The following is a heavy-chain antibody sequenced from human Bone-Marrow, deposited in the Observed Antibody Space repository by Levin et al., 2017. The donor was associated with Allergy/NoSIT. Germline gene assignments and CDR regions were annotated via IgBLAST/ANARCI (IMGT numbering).Heavy chain of an antibody. J-gene: IGHJ4*02. D-gene: IGHD3-22*01. V-gene: IGHV3-53*01. CDR2: IYSGGRA. CDR1: GFTVSSNY. CDR3: AGAPYDGSGYFGSFDY. Sequence: GESLKISCAASGFTVSSNYMSWVRQAPGKGLEWVSVIYSGGRAYYADSVKGRFTISRDNSKNTLYLQMNSLRAEDTAVYYCAGAPYDGSGYFGSFDYWGQGPLVTVSS.